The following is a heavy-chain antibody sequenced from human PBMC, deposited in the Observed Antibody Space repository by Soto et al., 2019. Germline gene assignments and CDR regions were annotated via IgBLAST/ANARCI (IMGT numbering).Heavy chain of an antibody. CDR1: GFTFSNYW. CDR3: ARSDYYFDY. D-gene: IGHD2-21*02. J-gene: IGHJ4*02. Sequence: PGGSLRLSCAASGFTFSNYWMHWVRQAPGKGLVWVSRSFSDGSSISYADSVKGRFTISRDNAKNTLFLQMNSLRAEDTAVYYCARSDYYFDYWGQGTLVTVSS. V-gene: IGHV3-74*01. CDR2: SFSDGSSI.